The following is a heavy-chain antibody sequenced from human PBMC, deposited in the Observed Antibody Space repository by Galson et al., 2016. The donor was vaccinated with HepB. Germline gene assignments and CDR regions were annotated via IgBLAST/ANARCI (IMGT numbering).Heavy chain of an antibody. J-gene: IGHJ3*02. CDR3: TRDANDAFDI. CDR1: GFTLSKYH. V-gene: IGHV3-30-3*01. CDR2: SFHDEDYT. Sequence: SLRLSCAASGFTLSKYHMHWVRQAPGKGLERVALSFHDEDYTYYPDSVKGRFTISRDNTKGTVYLHMNSLRDEDTAVYYCTRDANDAFDIWGQGTMVTVPS.